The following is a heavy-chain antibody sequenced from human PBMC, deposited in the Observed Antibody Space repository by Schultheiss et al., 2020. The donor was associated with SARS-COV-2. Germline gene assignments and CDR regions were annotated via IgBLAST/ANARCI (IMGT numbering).Heavy chain of an antibody. D-gene: IGHD6-13*01. CDR1: GYSISSGYY. CDR3: ARDEAAARFRSGPINWFDP. CDR2: IYHSGST. V-gene: IGHV4-38-2*02. Sequence: SETLSLTCAVSGYSISSGYYWGWIRQPPGKGLEWIGSIYHSGSTYYNPSLKSRVTISVDTSKYQFSLKLSSVTAADTAVYYCARDEAAARFRSGPINWFDPWGQGTLVTVSS. J-gene: IGHJ5*02.